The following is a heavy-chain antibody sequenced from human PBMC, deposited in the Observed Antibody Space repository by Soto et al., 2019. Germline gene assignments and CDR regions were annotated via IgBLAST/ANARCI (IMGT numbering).Heavy chain of an antibody. CDR3: ARDGSSTSCYYYYGMDV. CDR2: ISSSSSYI. CDR1: GFTFSSYS. V-gene: IGHV3-21*01. Sequence: GGSLRLSCAASGFTFSSYSMNWVSQATGKGLEWVSSISSSSSYIYYADSVKGRFTISRDNAKNSLYLQMNSLRAEDTAVYYCARDGSSTSCYYYYGMDVWGQGTTVTVSS. D-gene: IGHD2-2*01. J-gene: IGHJ6*02.